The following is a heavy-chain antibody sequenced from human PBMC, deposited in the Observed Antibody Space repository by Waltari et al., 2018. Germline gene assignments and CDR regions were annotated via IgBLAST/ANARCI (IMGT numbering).Heavy chain of an antibody. J-gene: IGHJ4*02. CDR3: AADRGVGLYFDY. D-gene: IGHD2-8*02. V-gene: IGHV4-4*02. CDR2: IYHSGKT. Sequence: QVQLQESGPGLVKPSGTLYLTCAVSGDSISSKYWWSWVRQSPGKGLEWIGEIYHSGKTYYNPSLKSRVTISVDKSKNQFSLNLSSVTAADTAVYYCAADRGVGLYFDYWGQGTLVTVSS. CDR1: GDSISSKYW.